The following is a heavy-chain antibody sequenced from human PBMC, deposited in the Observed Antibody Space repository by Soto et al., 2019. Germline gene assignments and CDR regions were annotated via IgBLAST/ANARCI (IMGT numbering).Heavy chain of an antibody. J-gene: IGHJ4*02. CDR1: GGSISSYY. CDR3: ARAAFGILRYYFDF. CDR2: IYYSGST. D-gene: IGHD3-3*01. V-gene: IGHV4-59*12. Sequence: SETLSLTCTVSGGSISSYYWSWIRQPPGKGLEWIGYIYYSGSTNYNPSLKSRVTISVDTSKNQFSLKLSSVTAEDTAVYYCARAAFGILRYYFDFWGQGALVTVSS.